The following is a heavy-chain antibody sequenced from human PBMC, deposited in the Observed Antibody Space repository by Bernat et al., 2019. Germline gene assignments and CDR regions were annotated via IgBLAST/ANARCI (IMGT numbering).Heavy chain of an antibody. D-gene: IGHD1-26*01. CDR2: ISAYNGNT. CDR1: GYTFTSYG. V-gene: IGHV1-18*01. CDR3: ASTALSGSYYFGLDY. Sequence: QVQLVQSGAEAKKPGASVKVSCKASGYTFTSYGISWVRQAPGQGLEWMGWISAYNGNTNYAQKLQGRVTMTTDTSTSTAYMELRSLRSDDTAVYYCASTALSGSYYFGLDYWGQGTLVTVSS. J-gene: IGHJ4*02.